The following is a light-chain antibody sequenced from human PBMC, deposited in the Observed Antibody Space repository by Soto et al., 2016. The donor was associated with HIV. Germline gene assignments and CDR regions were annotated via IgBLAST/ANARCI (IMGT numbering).Light chain of an antibody. CDR1: QSISIW. CDR2: KSS. J-gene: IGKJ1*01. Sequence: DIQMTQSPSTLSASVGDRVTITCRASQSISIWLAWYQQKPGKAPDLLIYKSSILNSGAQPTFSGSGSGTEFTLTISSLQPDDFATYYCQQYNSYPWTFGLGTKVEIK. CDR3: QQYNSYPWT. V-gene: IGKV1-5*03.